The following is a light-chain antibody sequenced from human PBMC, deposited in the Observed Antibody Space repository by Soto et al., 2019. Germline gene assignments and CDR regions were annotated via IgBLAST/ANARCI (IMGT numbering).Light chain of an antibody. CDR1: QTISSW. Sequence: DIQMTQSPSTLSGSVADRVMITCRASQTISSWLAWYQQKPGKAPKLLIYKASTLKSGVPSRFSGSGSGTEFTLTISSLQSEDFALYYCQQHDILPINCGQGTRREIK. CDR3: QQHDILPIN. CDR2: KAS. V-gene: IGKV1-5*03. J-gene: IGKJ5*01.